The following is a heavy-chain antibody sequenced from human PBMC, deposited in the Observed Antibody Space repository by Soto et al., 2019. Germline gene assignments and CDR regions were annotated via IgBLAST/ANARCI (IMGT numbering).Heavy chain of an antibody. Sequence: QVQLVQSGAEVKKPGASVKVSCKASGYTFTSYDINWVRQATGQGLEWMGWMNPNSGNTGYAQKFQGRVTMTRNTSISTAYMELSSLRSEDTAVYYCARGYWVTTVSRMYNWFDPWCQGALVTVSS. D-gene: IGHD4-17*01. J-gene: IGHJ5*02. CDR3: ARGYWVTTVSRMYNWFDP. V-gene: IGHV1-8*01. CDR1: GYTFTSYD. CDR2: MNPNSGNT.